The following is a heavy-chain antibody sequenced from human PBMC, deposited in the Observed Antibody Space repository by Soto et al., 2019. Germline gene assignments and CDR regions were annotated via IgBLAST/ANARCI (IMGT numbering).Heavy chain of an antibody. CDR3: AKDEPCAFWSAIPACSHDY. D-gene: IGHD2-2*02. V-gene: IGHV4-59*12. J-gene: IGHJ4*02. CDR2: IYYSGST. CDR1: GGSISSYY. Sequence: TSETLSLTCTVSGGSISSYYWSWIRQPPGKGLEWIGYIYYSGSTNYNPSLKSRVTISVDTSKNTLYLQMNSLRAEDTAVYYCAKDEPCAFWSAIPACSHDYWGQGTLVTVSS.